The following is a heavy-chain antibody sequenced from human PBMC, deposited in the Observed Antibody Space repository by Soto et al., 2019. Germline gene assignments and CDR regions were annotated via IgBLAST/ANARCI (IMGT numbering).Heavy chain of an antibody. V-gene: IGHV1-69*13. D-gene: IGHD6-13*01. J-gene: IGHJ4*02. CDR3: ARTQLVPGTFDY. Sequence: SVKVSCKASGGTLSSYAISWVRQAPGQRLEWMGGIIPIFGTANYAQKFPGRVTITADESTSTAYMELSSLRSEDTAVYYCARTQLVPGTFDYWGQGTLVTVSS. CDR2: IIPIFGTA. CDR1: GGTLSSYA.